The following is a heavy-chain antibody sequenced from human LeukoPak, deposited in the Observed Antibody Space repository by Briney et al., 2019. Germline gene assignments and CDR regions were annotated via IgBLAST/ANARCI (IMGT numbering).Heavy chain of an antibody. CDR2: IYSGGST. D-gene: IGHD6-13*01. Sequence: PGGSLRLSCAASGFTITTNYMTWVSQTPGKGLDWVSVIYSGGSTYYADSVKGRFTISRDTSKNMVYLQMDSLRAEDTAVYFCARGGSWFKDWGQGTLVTVSS. V-gene: IGHV3-66*01. J-gene: IGHJ4*02. CDR3: ARGGSWFKD. CDR1: GFTITTNY.